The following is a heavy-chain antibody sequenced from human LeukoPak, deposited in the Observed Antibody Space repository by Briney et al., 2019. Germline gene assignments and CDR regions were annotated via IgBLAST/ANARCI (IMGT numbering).Heavy chain of an antibody. CDR3: ARGSEAMVTFYYYYGMDV. J-gene: IGHJ6*02. D-gene: IGHD5-18*01. Sequence: SETLSLTCAVYGGSFSGYYWSWIRQPPGKGLEWIGEINHSGSTNYNPSLKSRVTISVDTSKNQFSLKLSSVTAADTAVYYCARGSEAMVTFYYYYGMDVWGQGTTVTVSS. V-gene: IGHV4-34*01. CDR2: INHSGST. CDR1: GGSFSGYY.